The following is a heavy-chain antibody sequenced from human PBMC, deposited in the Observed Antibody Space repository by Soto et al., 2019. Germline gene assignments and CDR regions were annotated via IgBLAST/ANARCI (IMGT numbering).Heavy chain of an antibody. V-gene: IGHV6-1*01. CDR2: TYYRSKWYN. J-gene: IGHJ4*02. D-gene: IGHD3-16*01. CDR3: ASDAPLWGKTYYFDY. Sequence: SQTLSLTCAISGDSVSSNSAAWNWIRQSPSRGLEWLGRTYYRSKWYNAYAVAVKSRITINPDTSKNQFSLQLNSVTPEDTAVYHCASDAPLWGKTYYFDYWGQGTLVTVSS. CDR1: GDSVSSNSAA.